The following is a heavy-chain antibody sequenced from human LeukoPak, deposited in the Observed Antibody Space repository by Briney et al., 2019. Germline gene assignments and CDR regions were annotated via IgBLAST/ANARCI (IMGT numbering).Heavy chain of an antibody. CDR1: GGSFSGYY. V-gene: IGHV4-34*01. CDR3: ARGGGGGGVWLQWASDAFDI. Sequence: SETLSLTCAVYGGSFSGYYWSWIRQPPGKGLEWIGEINHSGSTNYNPSLKSRVTISVDTSKNQFSLKLSSVTAADTAVYYCARGGGGGGVWLQWASDAFDIWGQGTMVTVSS. J-gene: IGHJ3*02. D-gene: IGHD5-24*01. CDR2: INHSGST.